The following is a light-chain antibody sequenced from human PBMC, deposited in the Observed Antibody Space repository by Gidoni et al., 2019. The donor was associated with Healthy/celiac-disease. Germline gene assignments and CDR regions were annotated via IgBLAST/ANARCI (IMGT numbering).Light chain of an antibody. CDR2: AAS. CDR1: QGIRND. V-gene: IGKV1-6*01. Sequence: AIQMTHSPSSLSASVGYRVTITCRASQGIRNDLGWYKQKPGKAPKLLIYAASSLQSGVPSRFSGSGSGTDFTLTISSLQPEDFATYYCLQDYNYPFTFGPGTKVEIK. CDR3: LQDYNYPFT. J-gene: IGKJ3*01.